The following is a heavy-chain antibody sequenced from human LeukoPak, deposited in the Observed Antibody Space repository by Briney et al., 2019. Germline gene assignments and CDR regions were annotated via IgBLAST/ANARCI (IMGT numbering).Heavy chain of an antibody. CDR1: GYTFTSYG. CDR2: FIPILGTP. J-gene: IGHJ6*02. D-gene: IGHD2-2*01. V-gene: IGHV1-69*13. CDR3: ARGLYCSSSTSCYDYGMDV. Sequence: SVKVSCKASGYTFTSYGISWVRQAPGQGLEWMGGFIPILGTPKYAQNLQGRVTITADESTSTGYMELSSLRYEDTAVYYCARGLYCSSSTSCYDYGMDVWGQGTTVTVSS.